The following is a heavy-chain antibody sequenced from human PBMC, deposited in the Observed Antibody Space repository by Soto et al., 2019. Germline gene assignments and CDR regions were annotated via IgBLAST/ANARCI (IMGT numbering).Heavy chain of an antibody. Sequence: WASVKVSCKASGYTFTSYGISWVRQAPGQGLEWMGWISAYNGNTNYAQKLQGRVTMTTDTSTSTAYMELRSLRSDDTAVYYCARNPTLIGYCSSTSCYLGIYGMDVWGQGTTVTVSS. V-gene: IGHV1-18*01. D-gene: IGHD2-2*01. CDR2: ISAYNGNT. CDR1: GYTFTSYG. J-gene: IGHJ6*02. CDR3: ARNPTLIGYCSSTSCYLGIYGMDV.